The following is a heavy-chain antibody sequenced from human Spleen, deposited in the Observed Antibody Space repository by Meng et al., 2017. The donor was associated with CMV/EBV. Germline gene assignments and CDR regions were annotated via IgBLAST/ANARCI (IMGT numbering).Heavy chain of an antibody. CDR2: ISGSGGST. Sequence: GESLKISCAASGFTFSSYAMSWVRQAPGKGLEWVSAISGSGGSTYYADSVKGRFTISRDNSKNTLYLQMNSLRAEDTAVYYCAKEEAWFGELLDDYWGQGTLVTVS. J-gene: IGHJ4*02. D-gene: IGHD3-10*01. V-gene: IGHV3-23*01. CDR3: AKEEAWFGELLDDY. CDR1: GFTFSSYA.